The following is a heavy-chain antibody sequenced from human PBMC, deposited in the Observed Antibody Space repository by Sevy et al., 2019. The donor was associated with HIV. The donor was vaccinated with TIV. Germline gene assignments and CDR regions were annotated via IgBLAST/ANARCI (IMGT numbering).Heavy chain of an antibody. D-gene: IGHD3-16*01. V-gene: IGHV3-23*01. J-gene: IGHJ6*02. Sequence: AGSLRLSCAASGFTFSSDAMSWVLQAPGKELEWVSAIRGSGGSTYYADSVKGRFTISRDNSKNTLYLQMNSLRAEDTAVYYCAKPGGVLPLGMDVWGQGTTVTVSS. CDR1: GFTFSSDA. CDR2: IRGSGGST. CDR3: AKPGGVLPLGMDV.